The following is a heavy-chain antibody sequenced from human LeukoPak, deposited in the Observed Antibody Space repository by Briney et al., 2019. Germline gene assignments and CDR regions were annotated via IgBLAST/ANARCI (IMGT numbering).Heavy chain of an antibody. CDR1: GYTFTSYG. D-gene: IGHD3-10*01. CDR3: ARGRKVRGVIITSSYYYYYMDV. Sequence: ASVKVSCKASGYTFTSYGISWVRQALGQGLEWMGWSSAYNGNTNYAQKVQGRVTMTTDTSTSTAYMELSSLRSEDTAVYYCARGRKVRGVIITSSYYYYYMDVWGKGTTVTVSS. V-gene: IGHV1-18*01. J-gene: IGHJ6*03. CDR2: SSAYNGNT.